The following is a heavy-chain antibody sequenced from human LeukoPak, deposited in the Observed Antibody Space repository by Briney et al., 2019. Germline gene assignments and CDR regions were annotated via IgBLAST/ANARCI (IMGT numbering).Heavy chain of an antibody. CDR3: ARAHFEVVAATEAFDY. Sequence: SETLSLTCTVSGGSISSGDYYWSWIRQPPGKGLEWIGYIYYSGSTYYNPSLKSRVTISVDTSKNQFSLKLSSVTAADTAVYYCARAHFEVVAATEAFDYWGQGTLSPSPQ. CDR1: GGSISSGDYY. D-gene: IGHD2-15*01. CDR2: IYYSGST. V-gene: IGHV4-30-4*01. J-gene: IGHJ4*02.